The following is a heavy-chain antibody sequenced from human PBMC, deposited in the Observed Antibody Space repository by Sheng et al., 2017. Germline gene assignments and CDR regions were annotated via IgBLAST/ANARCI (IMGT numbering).Heavy chain of an antibody. D-gene: IGHD3-22*01. Sequence: QLQLQESGPGLVKPSETLSLTCTVSGGSISSSSYYWGWIRQPPGKGLEWIGSIYYSGSTYYNPSLKSRVTISVDTSKNQFSLKLSSVTAADTAVYYCARDVPTYYYDSSGYFDYVGPGNPGHRLL. CDR3: ARDVPTYYYDSSGYFDY. V-gene: IGHV4-39*07. CDR1: GGSISSSSYY. J-gene: IGHJ4*02. CDR2: IYYSGST.